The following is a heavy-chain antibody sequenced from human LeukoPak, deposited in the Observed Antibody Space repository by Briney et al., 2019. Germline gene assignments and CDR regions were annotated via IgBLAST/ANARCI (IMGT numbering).Heavy chain of an antibody. J-gene: IGHJ4*02. CDR3: ARAIAVAGTGGRLFDY. V-gene: IGHV4-39*01. CDR2: IYYSGST. CDR1: GGSISSSSHY. Sequence: SETLSLTCTVSGGSISSSSHYWGWIRRPPGKGLEWIGSIYYSGSTYYNPSLKSRVTISVDTSKNQFSLKLSSVTAADTAVYYCARAIAVAGTGGRLFDYWGQGTLVTVSS. D-gene: IGHD6-19*01.